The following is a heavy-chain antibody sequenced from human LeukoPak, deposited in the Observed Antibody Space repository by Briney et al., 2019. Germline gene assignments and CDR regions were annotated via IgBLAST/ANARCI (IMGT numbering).Heavy chain of an antibody. CDR1: GFTFSSYG. J-gene: IGHJ4*02. CDR2: ISYDGSNK. CDR3: AKDLGGIAVAGIGYYFDY. V-gene: IGHV3-30*18. D-gene: IGHD6-19*01. Sequence: GGSLRLSCAASGFTFSSYGMRWVRQAPGKGLEWVAVISYDGSNKYYADSVKGRFTISRDNSKNTLYLQMNSLRAEDTAVYYCAKDLGGIAVAGIGYYFDYWGQGTLVTVSS.